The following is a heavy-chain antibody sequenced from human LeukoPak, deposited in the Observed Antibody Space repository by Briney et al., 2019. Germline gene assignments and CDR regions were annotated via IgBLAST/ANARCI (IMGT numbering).Heavy chain of an antibody. CDR2: ISAYNGNT. CDR3: ARDRATVTTLANFDY. D-gene: IGHD4-17*01. J-gene: IGHJ4*02. Sequence: GASVKVSCKASGYTFASYGISWVRQAPGQGLEWMGWISAYNGNTNYAQKLQGRVTMTTDTSTSTAYMELRSLRSDDTAVYYCARDRATVTTLANFDYWGQGTLVTVSS. CDR1: GYTFASYG. V-gene: IGHV1-18*01.